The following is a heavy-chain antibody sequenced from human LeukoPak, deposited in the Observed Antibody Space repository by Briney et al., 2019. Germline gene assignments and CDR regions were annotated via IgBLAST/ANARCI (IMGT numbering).Heavy chain of an antibody. V-gene: IGHV3-48*04. D-gene: IGHD3-10*01. Sequence: GGSLRLSCAASGFTFSSYSMNWVRQAPGRGLEWVSYISSSSTIYYADSVKGRFTISRDNAKNSLYLQMNSLRAEDTAVYYCASYGSGSYYISYYYGMDVWGQGTTVTVSS. CDR2: ISSSSTI. CDR1: GFTFSSYS. CDR3: ASYGSGSYYISYYYGMDV. J-gene: IGHJ6*02.